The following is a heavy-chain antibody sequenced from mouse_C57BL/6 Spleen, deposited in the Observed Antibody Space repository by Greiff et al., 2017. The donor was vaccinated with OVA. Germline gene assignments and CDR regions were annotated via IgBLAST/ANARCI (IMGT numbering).Heavy chain of an antibody. CDR1: GYTFTSYW. V-gene: IGHV1-69*01. D-gene: IGHD2-1*01. Sequence: QVQLQQPGAELVMPGASVKLSCKASGYTFTSYWMHWVKQRPGQGLEWIGEIDPSDSYTNYNQKFKGKSTLTVDKSSSTAYMQRSSLTSEDSAVYYCARGGGNWDYWGQGTTLTVSS. CDR2: IDPSDSYT. CDR3: ARGGGNWDY. J-gene: IGHJ2*01.